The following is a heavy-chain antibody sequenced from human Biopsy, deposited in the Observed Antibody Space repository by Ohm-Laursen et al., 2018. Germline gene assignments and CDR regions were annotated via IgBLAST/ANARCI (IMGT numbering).Heavy chain of an antibody. J-gene: IGHJ5*02. D-gene: IGHD1-26*01. Sequence: GASVKVSCKASGDSFTSYAIGWVRHALGPGLAWKGGFILLPNVATYAQKVQGRITITADESTSTAYMELSSRTSDDTAVYFCARGEGSSWFDPWGHGTLVTVSS. CDR2: FILLPNVA. CDR1: GDSFTSYA. CDR3: ARGEGSSWFDP. V-gene: IGHV1-69*10.